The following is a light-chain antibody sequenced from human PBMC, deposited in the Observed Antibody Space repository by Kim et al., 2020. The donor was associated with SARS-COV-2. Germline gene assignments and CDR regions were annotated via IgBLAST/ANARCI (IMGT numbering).Light chain of an antibody. CDR1: QSVSSSY. V-gene: IGKV3D-7*01. CDR2: GAS. CDR3: QQDYNLPYT. J-gene: IGKJ2*01. Sequence: GERVTLSCRASQSVSSSYLTWYQHKPGQAPRLLIHGASTRATGIPARFSGSGSGTDFTLTISSLQPEDFAVYYCQQDYNLPYTFGQGTKLEI.